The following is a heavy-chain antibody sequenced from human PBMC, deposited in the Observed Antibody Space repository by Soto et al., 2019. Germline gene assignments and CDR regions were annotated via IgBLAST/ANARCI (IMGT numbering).Heavy chain of an antibody. Sequence: QLQLQESGSGRLKPSKPLSPTSAAPGGSISSGGYSWSWIRQPPGKGLEWIGYFYHSGSTYYNPSLKSRVTISVDRSKNQFSLKLSSVTAADTAVYYCARIPSPWGQGTLVTVSS. J-gene: IGHJ5*02. CDR2: FYHSGST. CDR3: ARIPSP. CDR1: GGSISSGGYS. V-gene: IGHV4-30-2*01. D-gene: IGHD2-21*01.